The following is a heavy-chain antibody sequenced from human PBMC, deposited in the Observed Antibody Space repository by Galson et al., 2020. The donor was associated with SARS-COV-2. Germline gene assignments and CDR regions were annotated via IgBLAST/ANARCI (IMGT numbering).Heavy chain of an antibody. D-gene: IGHD4-17*01. CDR2: ISGSGGST. V-gene: IGHV3-23*01. CDR1: GFTFSSYA. Sequence: GESLKISCAASGFTFSSYAMSWVRQAPGKGLEWVSAISGSGGSTYYADSVKGRFTISRDNSKNTLYLQMNSLRAEDTAVYYCARHTVTTNGALDYWGQGTLVTVSS. J-gene: IGHJ4*02. CDR3: ARHTVTTNGALDY.